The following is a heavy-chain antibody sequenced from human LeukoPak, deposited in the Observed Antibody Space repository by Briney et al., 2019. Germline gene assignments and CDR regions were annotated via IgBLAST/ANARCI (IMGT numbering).Heavy chain of an antibody. V-gene: IGHV3-7*01. D-gene: IGHD1-26*01. CDR1: GFTFSSYW. CDR3: ARDTSSIVGPRFDY. J-gene: IGHJ4*02. Sequence: PGGTLRLSCAASGFTFSSYWMSWVRQAPGKGLEWVAIIKQDGSEKYYLDSVKGRFTISRDNAENSFYLQMNSPTAEDTAVYYCARDTSSIVGPRFDYWGQGILVTVSS. CDR2: IKQDGSEK.